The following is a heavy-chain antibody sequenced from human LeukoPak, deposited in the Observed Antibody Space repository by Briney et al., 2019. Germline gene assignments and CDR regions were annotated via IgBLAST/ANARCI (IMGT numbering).Heavy chain of an antibody. J-gene: IGHJ4*02. Sequence: GGPLRLSCAASGFTFSDYLMNWVRLAPGKGLEWVSTISDSGDTTHYADSVKGRFTISRDNAKNSLYLQMNSLRAEDTAVYYCARDTTVTTGFVDYWGQGTLVTVSS. V-gene: IGHV3-69-1*01. CDR3: ARDTTVTTGFVDY. CDR2: ISDSGDTT. CDR1: GFTFSDYL. D-gene: IGHD4-11*01.